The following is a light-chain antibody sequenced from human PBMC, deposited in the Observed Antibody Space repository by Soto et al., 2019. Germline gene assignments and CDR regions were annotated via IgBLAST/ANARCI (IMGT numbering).Light chain of an antibody. CDR1: QNINNY. CDR2: DAS. Sequence: DIQMTQXPXSXXXSXXXXGTITCQASQNINNYLNWYQQKPGRAPKLLIYDASNLEAGVPSRFRGSGSGTDFTFTISRLQPEDIATYYCQQYENLPTFGQGTRLEIK. J-gene: IGKJ5*01. CDR3: QQYENLPT. V-gene: IGKV1-33*01.